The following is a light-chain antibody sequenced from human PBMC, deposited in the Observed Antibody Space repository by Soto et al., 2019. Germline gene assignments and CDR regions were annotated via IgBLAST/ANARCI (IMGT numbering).Light chain of an antibody. Sequence: DVQITQSPSSLSASVGDRVTITCRASEVIGTYLAWYQQKPGEVPKILIYYASTLQAGVPSRFSGSGSGTDFTLTISSLQPEDFATYYCQQLNSYTITFGQGTRLEIK. CDR3: QQLNSYTIT. J-gene: IGKJ5*01. V-gene: IGKV1-27*01. CDR2: YAS. CDR1: EVIGTY.